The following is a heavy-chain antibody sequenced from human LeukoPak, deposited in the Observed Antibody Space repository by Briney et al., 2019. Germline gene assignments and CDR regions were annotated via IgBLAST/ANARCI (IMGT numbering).Heavy chain of an antibody. CDR2: IYPGDSDT. CDR1: GYSFTSYW. D-gene: IGHD2-15*01. V-gene: IGHV5-51*01. J-gene: IGHJ4*02. CDR3: ARRSPHCSGGSCYVGAFDY. Sequence: GESLKISCKGSGYSFTSYWIGWVRQMPGKGLEWMGIIYPGDSDTRYSPSFQGQVTISADKSISTAYLQWSSLKASDTAMYYCARRSPHCSGGSCYVGAFDYWGQGTLVTVSS.